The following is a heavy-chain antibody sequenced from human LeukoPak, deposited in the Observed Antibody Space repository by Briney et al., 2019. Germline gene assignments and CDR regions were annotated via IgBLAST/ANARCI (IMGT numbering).Heavy chain of an antibody. D-gene: IGHD6-13*01. V-gene: IGHV4-34*01. J-gene: IGHJ5*02. CDR3: ARGHSSSWYNWFDP. CDR2: INHSGST. Sequence: PSETLSLTCTVSGGSITGHHWTWIRRPPGTGLEWIGEINHSGSTNYNPSLKSRVTISVDTSKNQFSLKLSSVTAADTAVYYCARGHSSSWYNWFDPWGQGTLVTVSS. CDR1: GGSITGHH.